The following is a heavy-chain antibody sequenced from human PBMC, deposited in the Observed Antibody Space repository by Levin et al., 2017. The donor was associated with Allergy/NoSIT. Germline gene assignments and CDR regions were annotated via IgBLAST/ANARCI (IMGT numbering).Heavy chain of an antibody. V-gene: IGHV4-34*01. CDR1: GGSFSGYY. D-gene: IGHD5-12*01. CDR2: INHSGST. J-gene: IGHJ6*03. CDR3: ARELSGYDFGTYYYYYYMDV. Sequence: SQTLSLTCAVYGGSFSGYYWSWIRQPPGKGLEWIGEINHSGSTNYNPSLKSRVTISVDTSKNQFSLKLSSVTAADTAVYYCARELSGYDFGTYYYYYYMDVWGKGTTVTVSS.